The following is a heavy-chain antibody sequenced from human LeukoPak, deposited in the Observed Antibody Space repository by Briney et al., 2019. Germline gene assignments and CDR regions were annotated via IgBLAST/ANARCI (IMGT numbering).Heavy chain of an antibody. CDR3: ARHRLGYRYGLFDY. V-gene: IGHV4-34*01. Sequence: SETLSLTCAVYGGSFSGYYWSWIRQPPGKGLEWIGEINHSGSTNYNPSLKSRVTISVDTSKNQFSLKLSSVTAADTAVYYCARHRLGYRYGLFDYWGQGTLVTVSS. D-gene: IGHD5-18*01. CDR1: GGSFSGYY. CDR2: INHSGST. J-gene: IGHJ4*02.